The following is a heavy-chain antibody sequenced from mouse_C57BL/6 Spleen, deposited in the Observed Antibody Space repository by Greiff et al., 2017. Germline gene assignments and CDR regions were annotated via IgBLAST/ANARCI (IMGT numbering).Heavy chain of an antibody. J-gene: IGHJ2*01. V-gene: IGHV1-82*01. CDR1: GYAFSSSW. D-gene: IGHD3-2*02. CDR3: AKTAQAPYFDY. Sequence: LQESGPELVKPGASVKISCKASGYAFSSSWMNWVKQRPGKGLEWIGRIYPGDGDTNYNGKFKGKATLTADKSSSTAYMQLSSLTSEDSAVYFCAKTAQAPYFDYWGQGTTLTVSS. CDR2: IYPGDGDT.